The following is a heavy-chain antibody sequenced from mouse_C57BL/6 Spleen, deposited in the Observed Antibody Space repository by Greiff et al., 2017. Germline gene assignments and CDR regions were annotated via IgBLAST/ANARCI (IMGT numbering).Heavy chain of an antibody. V-gene: IGHV5-4*01. J-gene: IGHJ2*01. D-gene: IGHD1-1*01. CDR3: ARDREYYGSSYLDY. Sequence: EVKLVESGGGLVKPGGSLKLSCAASGFTFSSYAMSWVRQTPEKRLEWVATISDGGSYTYYPDNVKGRFTISRDNAKNNLYLQMSHLKSEDTAMYYCARDREYYGSSYLDYWGQGTTLTVSS. CDR1: GFTFSSYA. CDR2: ISDGGSYT.